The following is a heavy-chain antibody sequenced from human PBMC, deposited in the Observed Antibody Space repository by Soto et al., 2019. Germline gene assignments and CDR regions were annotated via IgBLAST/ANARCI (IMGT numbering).Heavy chain of an antibody. CDR1: GYTFTSYG. V-gene: IGHV1-18*01. CDR3: ARMFGVVHPFYYYYGMDV. CDR2: ISAYNGNT. D-gene: IGHD3-3*01. J-gene: IGHJ6*02. Sequence: ASVKVSCKASGYTFTSYGISWVRQAPGQGLEWMGWISAYNGNTNYAQKLQGRVTMTTDTSTSTAYMELRSLRSDDTAVYYCARMFGVVHPFYYYYGMDVWGQGTTVTVSS.